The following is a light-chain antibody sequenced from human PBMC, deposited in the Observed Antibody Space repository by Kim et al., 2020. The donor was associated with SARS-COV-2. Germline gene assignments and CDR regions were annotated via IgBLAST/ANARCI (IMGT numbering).Light chain of an antibody. Sequence: ASVGDRVTITCRESQGIAKYLAWFQQKPGKAPTSLIYAASTLQSGVPSRFSGSGSRTDFTLTINSLQPEDVGTYYCQQYNTYPWTFGQGTKVDIK. CDR3: QQYNTYPWT. CDR1: QGIAKY. V-gene: IGKV1-16*01. CDR2: AAS. J-gene: IGKJ1*01.